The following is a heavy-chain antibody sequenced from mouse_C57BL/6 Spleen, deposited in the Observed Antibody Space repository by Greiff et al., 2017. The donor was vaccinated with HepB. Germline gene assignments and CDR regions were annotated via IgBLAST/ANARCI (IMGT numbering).Heavy chain of an antibody. V-gene: IGHV1-80*01. CDR1: GYAFCSYW. D-gene: IGHD2-3*01. Sequence: QVQLKQSGAELVKPGASVKISCKASGYAFCSYWMNWVKQRPGKGLEWIGQIYPGDGDTNYNGKFKGKATLTADKSSSTAYMQLSSLTSEDSAVYFCARETDGYYVGWFAYWGQGTLVTVSA. CDR2: IYPGDGDT. J-gene: IGHJ3*01. CDR3: ARETDGYYVGWFAY.